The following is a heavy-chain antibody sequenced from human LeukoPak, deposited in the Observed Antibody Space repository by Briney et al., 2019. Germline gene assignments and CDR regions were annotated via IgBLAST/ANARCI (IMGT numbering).Heavy chain of an antibody. CDR2: INPSGGST. CDR3: ARAWTVTTPLVDP. J-gene: IGHJ5*02. Sequence: ASVKVSCKASGYTFTSYYMHWVRQAPGQGLEWMGIINPSGGSTSYAQKFQGRVTMTRDMSTTTVYMELSSLRSEDTAVYYCARAWTVTTPLVDPWGQGTLVIVSS. D-gene: IGHD4-11*01. V-gene: IGHV1-46*01. CDR1: GYTFTSYY.